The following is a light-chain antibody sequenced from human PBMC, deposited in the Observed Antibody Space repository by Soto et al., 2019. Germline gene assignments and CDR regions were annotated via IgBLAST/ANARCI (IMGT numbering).Light chain of an antibody. J-gene: IGKJ1*01. V-gene: IGKV1-27*01. CDR1: QDIGHS. Sequence: DIQMTQSPSSPSASVGDRVTITCRASQDIGHSLAWYQHKPGEVPKLLIYRASILSGASSRFSGSGSGTDFTLTITSLQPEDVAAYYCQRCDSGPWTFGQGTKVAIK. CDR3: QRCDSGPWT. CDR2: RAS.